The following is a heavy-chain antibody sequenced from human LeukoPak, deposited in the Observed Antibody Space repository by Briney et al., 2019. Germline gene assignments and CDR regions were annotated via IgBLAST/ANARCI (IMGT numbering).Heavy chain of an antibody. CDR2: ISGSGGST. V-gene: IGHV3-23*01. Sequence: GGSLRLSCAASGFTFSSYAMSWVRQAPGKGLEWVSAISGSGGSTYYAGSVKGRFTISRDNSKNTLYLQMNSLRAEDTAVYYCARKVYYYYGMDVWGQGTTVTVSS. CDR3: ARKVYYYYGMDV. CDR1: GFTFSSYA. J-gene: IGHJ6*02.